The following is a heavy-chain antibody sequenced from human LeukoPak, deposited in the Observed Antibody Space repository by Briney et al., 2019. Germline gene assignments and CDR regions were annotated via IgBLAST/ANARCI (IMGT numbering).Heavy chain of an antibody. J-gene: IGHJ4*02. CDR3: ARTPTYYYGSGSSQDAYYFDY. CDR2: ISSSSSTI. D-gene: IGHD3-10*01. V-gene: IGHV3-48*01. CDR1: GFTFSSYS. Sequence: PGGSLRLSCAASGFTFSSYSMNWVRQAPGKGLEWVSYISSSSSTIYYADSVKGRFTISRDNAKNSLYLQMNSLRAEDTAVYHCARTPTYYYGSGSSQDAYYFDYWGQGTLVTVSS.